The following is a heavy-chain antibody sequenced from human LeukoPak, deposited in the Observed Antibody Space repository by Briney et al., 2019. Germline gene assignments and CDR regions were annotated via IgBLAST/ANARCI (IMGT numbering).Heavy chain of an antibody. V-gene: IGHV4-61*08. Sequence: PSETLSLTCAVSDDSIRSSAYYWSWIRQPPGKGLEWIGYIYYSGSTNYNPSLKSRVTISVDTSKNQFSLKLSSVTAADTAVYYCARVLAYCGGDCFPYYFDYWGQGTLVTVSS. CDR2: IYYSGST. J-gene: IGHJ4*02. CDR3: ARVLAYCGGDCFPYYFDY. CDR1: DDSIRSSAYY. D-gene: IGHD2-21*02.